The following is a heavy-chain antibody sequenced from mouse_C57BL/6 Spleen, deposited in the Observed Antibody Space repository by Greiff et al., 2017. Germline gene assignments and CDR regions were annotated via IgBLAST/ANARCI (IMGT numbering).Heavy chain of an antibody. CDR2: IDPSDSET. Sequence: QVQLQQPGAELVRPGSSVKLSCKASGYTFTSYWMHWVKQRPIQGLEWIGNIDPSDSETHYNQKFKDKATLTVDKSSSTAYMQLSSLTSEYSAVYYCARSITTVVEDYAMDYWGQGTSVTVSS. V-gene: IGHV1-52*01. J-gene: IGHJ4*01. D-gene: IGHD1-1*01. CDR3: ARSITTVVEDYAMDY. CDR1: GYTFTSYW.